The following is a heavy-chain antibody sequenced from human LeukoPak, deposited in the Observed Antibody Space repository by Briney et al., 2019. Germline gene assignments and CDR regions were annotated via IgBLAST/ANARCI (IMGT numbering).Heavy chain of an antibody. Sequence: SETLSLTCTVSGYSISSGYYWGWIRQPPGKGLEWIGYIYYSGSTNYNPSLKSRVTISVDTSKNQFSLKLSSVTAADTAVYYCARHRAHSSSSLNLWGQGTLVTVSS. CDR3: ARHRAHSSSSLNL. D-gene: IGHD6-13*01. J-gene: IGHJ1*01. CDR1: GYSISSGYY. V-gene: IGHV4-59*08. CDR2: IYYSGST.